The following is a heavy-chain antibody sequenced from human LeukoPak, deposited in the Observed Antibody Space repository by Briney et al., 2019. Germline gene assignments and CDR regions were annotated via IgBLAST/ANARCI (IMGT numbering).Heavy chain of an antibody. CDR3: AREGASSDYLDY. CDR2: IKQDGGAK. V-gene: IGHV3-7*04. D-gene: IGHD3-22*01. J-gene: IGHJ4*02. CDR1: GFTFSSYR. Sequence: GGSLRLSCAASGFTFSSYRMTWVRQPPGKGLEWVANIKQDGGAKYYVDSVKGRFTISRDNAKNSLYLQMNSLRAEDAAVYYCAREGASSDYLDYWGQGTLVTVSS.